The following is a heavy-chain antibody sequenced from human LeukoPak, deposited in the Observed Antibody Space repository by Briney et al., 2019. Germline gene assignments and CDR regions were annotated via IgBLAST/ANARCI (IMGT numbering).Heavy chain of an antibody. CDR1: GGSISSYY. J-gene: IGHJ5*02. CDR3: ARDRGGDYGDYVLSHGIGWFDP. V-gene: IGHV4-59*01. CDR2: IYYSGST. Sequence: SETLSLTCTVSGGSISSYYWSWIRQPPGKGLEWIGYIYYSGSTNYNPSLKSRVTISVETSKNEFSLKLRSVTAADTAVYYCARDRGGDYGDYVLSHGIGWFDPWGQGTLVTVSS. D-gene: IGHD4-17*01.